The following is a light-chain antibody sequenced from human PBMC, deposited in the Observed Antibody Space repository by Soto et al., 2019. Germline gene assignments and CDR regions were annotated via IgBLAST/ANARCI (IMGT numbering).Light chain of an antibody. V-gene: IGKV3-20*01. J-gene: IGKJ1*01. CDR3: QQYSISPWT. Sequence: EIVLTQSPGTLSLSPGESAALSCRASQSVTSNYLVWYRQKPGQAPRLLIYGISSRAAGIPDRFSGSGSGTDFTLTISRLEPEDSVVYYCQQYSISPWTFGQGTRVEI. CDR2: GIS. CDR1: QSVTSNY.